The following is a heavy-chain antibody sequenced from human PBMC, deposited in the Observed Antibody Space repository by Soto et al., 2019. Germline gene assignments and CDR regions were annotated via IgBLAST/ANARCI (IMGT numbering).Heavy chain of an antibody. CDR1: GDSISNSGYY. Sequence: TLSLTCTVSGDSISNSGYYWNWILHSPGKGLEWIASIEYSGSTYYNPSLKSRVVISADTSKNLFSLNLRSVTAADTALYFCARDGTHYCCCDVWGHGTTLIIS. J-gene: IGHJ6*02. CDR2: IEYSGST. V-gene: IGHV4-30-4*01. D-gene: IGHD1-26*01. CDR3: ARDGTHYCCCDV.